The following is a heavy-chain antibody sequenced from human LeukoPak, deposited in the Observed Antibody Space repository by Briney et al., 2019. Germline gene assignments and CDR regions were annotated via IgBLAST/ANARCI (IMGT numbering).Heavy chain of an antibody. V-gene: IGHV1-69*13. Sequence: GASVKVSCTASGGTFSSYAISWVRQAPGQGLEWMGGIIPIFGTANYAQKFQGRVTITADESTSTAYMELSSLRSEDTAVYYCASKLVVPADRYYYYGMDVWGQGTTVTVSS. J-gene: IGHJ6*02. CDR1: GGTFSSYA. CDR3: ASKLVVPADRYYYYGMDV. D-gene: IGHD2-2*01. CDR2: IIPIFGTA.